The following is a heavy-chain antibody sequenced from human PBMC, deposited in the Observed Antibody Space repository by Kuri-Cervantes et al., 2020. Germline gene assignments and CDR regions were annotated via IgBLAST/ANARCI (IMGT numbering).Heavy chain of an antibody. D-gene: IGHD3-9*01. V-gene: IGHV3-11*01. J-gene: IGHJ3*02. CDR2: ISSSASTI. CDR1: GFTFSDYY. Sequence: GESLKISCAASGFTFSDYYMSWIRQAPGKGLEWVSYISSSASTIYYADSVKGRFTISRDNSKNTLYLQMNSLRAEDTAVYYCAKPFYDILTGYPPGDDAFDIWGQGTMVTVSS. CDR3: AKPFYDILTGYPPGDDAFDI.